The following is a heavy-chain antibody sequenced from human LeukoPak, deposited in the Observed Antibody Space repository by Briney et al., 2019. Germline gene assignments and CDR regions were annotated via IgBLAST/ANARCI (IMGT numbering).Heavy chain of an antibody. V-gene: IGHV3-73*01. Sequence: PGGSLRLSCAASGFTFSGSAMHWVRQASGKGLEWVGRIRSKANSYATAYAASVKGRFTISRDDSKNTAYLQMNGLKTEDTAVYYCTRQWSAARPYWDYYYVDVWGKGTTVTVSS. D-gene: IGHD6-6*01. CDR1: GFTFSGSA. CDR3: TRQWSAARPYWDYYYVDV. J-gene: IGHJ6*03. CDR2: IRSKANSYAT.